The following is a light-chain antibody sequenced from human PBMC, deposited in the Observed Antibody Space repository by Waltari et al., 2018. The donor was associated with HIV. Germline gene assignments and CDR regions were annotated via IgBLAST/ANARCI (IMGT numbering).Light chain of an antibody. CDR3: QQYYSTPLT. CDR2: WAS. V-gene: IGKV4-1*01. J-gene: IGKJ4*01. Sequence: DIVMTQSPDSLAVSLVERATIKCKPSQTVFYSSYTKNYIAWYQQKPGQSPKLLIYWASTRESGVPDRFSGSGSGTDFTLTISSLQAEDVAVYYCQQYYSTPLTFGGGTKVEIK. CDR1: QTVFYSSYTKNY.